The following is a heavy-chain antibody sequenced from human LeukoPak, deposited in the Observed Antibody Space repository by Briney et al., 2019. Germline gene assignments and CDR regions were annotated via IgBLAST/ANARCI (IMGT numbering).Heavy chain of an antibody. CDR3: ARVAVTTYYYYYYMDV. Sequence: GGSLRLSCAASGFTFSSYSMNWVRQAPGMGLEWVSYISSSGSTIYYADSVKGRFTISRDNAKNSLYLQMNSLRAEDTAVYYCARVAVTTYYYYYYMDVWGKGTTVTVSS. D-gene: IGHD4-11*01. CDR1: GFTFSSYS. J-gene: IGHJ6*03. V-gene: IGHV3-48*04. CDR2: ISSSGSTI.